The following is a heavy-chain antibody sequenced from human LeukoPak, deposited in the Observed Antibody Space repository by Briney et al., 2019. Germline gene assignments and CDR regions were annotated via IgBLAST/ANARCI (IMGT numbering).Heavy chain of an antibody. J-gene: IGHJ3*02. V-gene: IGHV3-48*01. CDR3: ARPYFSKLGLFAFDI. Sequence: GGSLRLSCAASGFTFSSYSMNWVRQAPGKGLEWVSYISGSSSAINYADSVKGRFTISRDNAKNSLYLQMNSLRAGDTAVYYCARPYFSKLGLFAFDIWGQGTMVTVSS. CDR2: ISGSSSAI. D-gene: IGHD7-27*01. CDR1: GFTFSSYS.